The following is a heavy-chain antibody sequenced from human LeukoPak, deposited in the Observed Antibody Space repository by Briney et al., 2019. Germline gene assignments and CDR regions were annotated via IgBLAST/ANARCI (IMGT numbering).Heavy chain of an antibody. CDR3: AGSGSYYENWFDP. J-gene: IGHJ5*02. CDR2: INPNSGGT. Sequence: ASVKVSCKASGYTFTGYYMHWVRQAPGQGLEWMGWINPNSGGTNYAQKFQGRVTMTRDTSISTAYMELSRLRSDDTAVYYCAGSGSYYENWFDPWGQGTLVTVSS. V-gene: IGHV1-2*02. D-gene: IGHD1-26*01. CDR1: GYTFTGYY.